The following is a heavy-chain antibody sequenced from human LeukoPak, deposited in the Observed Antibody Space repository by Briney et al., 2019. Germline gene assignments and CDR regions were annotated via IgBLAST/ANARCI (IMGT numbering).Heavy chain of an antibody. V-gene: IGHV4-34*01. Sequence: KPSETLSLACAVYGGSFSGYYWSWIRQPPGKGLEWIGEINHSGSTNYNPSLKSRVTISVDTSKNQFSLKLSSVTAADTAVYYCARGTMTTVTYYFDYWGQGILVTVSS. J-gene: IGHJ4*02. CDR2: INHSGST. D-gene: IGHD4-17*01. CDR3: ARGTMTTVTYYFDY. CDR1: GGSFSGYY.